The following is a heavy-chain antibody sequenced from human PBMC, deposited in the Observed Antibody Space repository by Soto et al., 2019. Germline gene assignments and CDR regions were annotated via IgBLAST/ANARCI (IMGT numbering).Heavy chain of an antibody. CDR2: INHSGST. V-gene: IGHV4-34*01. CDR3: ARAYYYGSGRRYYYYYYMDV. D-gene: IGHD3-10*01. Sequence: PSETLSLTCAVYGGSFSGYYWSWIRQPPGKGLEWIGEINHSGSTNYNPFLKSRVTISVDTSKNQFSLKLSSVTAADTAVYYCARAYYYGSGRRYYYYYYMDVWGKGTTVTVSS. J-gene: IGHJ6*03. CDR1: GGSFSGYY.